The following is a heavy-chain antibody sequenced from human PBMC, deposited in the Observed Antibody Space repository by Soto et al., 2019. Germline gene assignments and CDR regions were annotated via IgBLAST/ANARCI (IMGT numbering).Heavy chain of an antibody. CDR2: IYWDGDK. CDR3: AHPSSGSFYYFDY. V-gene: IGHV2-5*02. Sequence: QITLKESGPTLVEPTQTLTLTCSFSGFSLSIPEAGVGWFRQPPGKALEWLALIYWDGDKRYSPSLRDRLTITKDTSKNQVVLTVTNMDPVDTATYYCAHPSSGSFYYFDYWGQGSLVTVSS. J-gene: IGHJ4*02. CDR1: GFSLSIPEAG. D-gene: IGHD3-22*01.